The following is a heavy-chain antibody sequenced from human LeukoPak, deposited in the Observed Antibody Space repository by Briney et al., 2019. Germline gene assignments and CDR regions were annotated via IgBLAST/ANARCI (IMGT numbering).Heavy chain of an antibody. CDR3: ARDVVLTSSPDAFDI. J-gene: IGHJ3*02. CDR1: GVSITKDGYS. V-gene: IGHV4-31*03. D-gene: IGHD2-21*02. CDR2: ISYSGST. Sequence: SQTLSLTCTVSGVSITKDGYSWTWIRQPPGKGLEWIGDISYSGSTKYKPSLKRRLTISGDVSKNQFSLKLTSVTAADTAVYYCARDVVLTSSPDAFDIWGQGTMVTVSS.